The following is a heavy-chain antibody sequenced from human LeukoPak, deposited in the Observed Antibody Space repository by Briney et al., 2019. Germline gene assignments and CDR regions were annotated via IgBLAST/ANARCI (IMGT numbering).Heavy chain of an antibody. V-gene: IGHV4-34*01. Sequence: SETLSLTCAVYGGSFSGYYWSWIRQPPGKGLEWIGEINHSGSTNYNPSLKSRVTISVDTSKNQFSLKLSSVTAADTAVYYCARVWGDCGGDCYSYSIDPWGQGTLVTVSS. J-gene: IGHJ5*02. CDR1: GGSFSGYY. CDR2: INHSGST. CDR3: ARVWGDCGGDCYSYSIDP. D-gene: IGHD2-21*02.